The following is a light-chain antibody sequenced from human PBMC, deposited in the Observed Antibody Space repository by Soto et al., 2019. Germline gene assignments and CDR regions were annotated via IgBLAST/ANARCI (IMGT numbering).Light chain of an antibody. CDR3: QQYGSSTWT. Sequence: EVVMTQSPATLSVSPGERATLSCRASQSVSSSYLAWYQQKPGQAPRLLIYGASSRATGIPDRFSGSGSGTDFTLTIGRLEPEDFAVYYCQQYGSSTWTFGQGTKVDIK. V-gene: IGKV3-20*01. J-gene: IGKJ1*01. CDR2: GAS. CDR1: QSVSSSY.